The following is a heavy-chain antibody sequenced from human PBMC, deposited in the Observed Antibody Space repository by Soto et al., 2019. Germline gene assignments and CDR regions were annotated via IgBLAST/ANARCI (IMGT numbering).Heavy chain of an antibody. CDR3: AHSVVAGLGYYFDY. V-gene: IGHV2-5*02. CDR2: IYWDDDK. CDR1: GFSLSSTRVA. Sequence: QITLKESGPTLVKPTQTLTLTCTFSGFSLSSTRVAVGWIRQPPGKALEWLALIYWDDDKRYSPFLKSRLTSTKDTSKNQVVLTMPNMDPVDTATYYCAHSVVAGLGYYFDYWGQGTLVTVSS. J-gene: IGHJ4*02. D-gene: IGHD6-19*01.